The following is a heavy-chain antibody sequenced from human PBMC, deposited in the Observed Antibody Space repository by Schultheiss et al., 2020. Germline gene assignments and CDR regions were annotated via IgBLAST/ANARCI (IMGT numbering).Heavy chain of an antibody. CDR3: ARDRGSSGCVDY. CDR1: GFTFSSYG. D-gene: IGHD3-22*01. CDR2: IWYDGSNK. Sequence: GESLKISCAASGFTFSSYGMHWVRQAPGKGLEWVAVIWYDGSNKYYVDSVKGRFTISRDNSKNTLYLQMNSLRAEDTAVYYCARDRGSSGCVDYWGQGTLVTVSS. J-gene: IGHJ4*02. V-gene: IGHV3-33*01.